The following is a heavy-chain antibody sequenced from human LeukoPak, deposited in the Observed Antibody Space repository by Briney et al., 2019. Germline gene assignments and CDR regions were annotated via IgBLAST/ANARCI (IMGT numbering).Heavy chain of an antibody. CDR1: GFTVSSNY. J-gene: IGHJ4*02. D-gene: IGHD4-23*01. V-gene: IGHV3-7*01. CDR3: RSGGAAPGSFDN. Sequence: GGSLRLSCAASGFTVSSNYMSWVRQAPGKGLEWVANIKYDGNEEYYVDSVKGRFTISRDNAKNSLYLQLNSLRLEDTAVYYCRSGGAAPGSFDNWGQGTLVTVSP. CDR2: IKYDGNEE.